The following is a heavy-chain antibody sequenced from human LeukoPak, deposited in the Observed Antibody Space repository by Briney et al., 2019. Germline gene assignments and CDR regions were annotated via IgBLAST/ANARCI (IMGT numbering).Heavy chain of an antibody. J-gene: IGHJ3*02. Sequence: KSGGSLRLSCAASGFTFSSYGMHWVRQAPGKGLEWVAVISFDGSDMYYADSVRGRSTISRDNSKNTLHLQMNTLRVEDTAVYFCARGRGSGWYFAFDIWGQGTTVTVSS. CDR1: GFTFSSYG. V-gene: IGHV3-30*03. CDR3: ARGRGSGWYFAFDI. D-gene: IGHD6-19*01. CDR2: ISFDGSDM.